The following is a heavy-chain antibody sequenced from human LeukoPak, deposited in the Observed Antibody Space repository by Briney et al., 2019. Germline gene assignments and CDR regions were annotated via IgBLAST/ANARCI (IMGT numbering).Heavy chain of an antibody. V-gene: IGHV3-30*18. J-gene: IGHJ4*02. CDR1: GFTFSVYG. CDR2: LSGDETYI. CDR3: AKGLNYYDSSGYPS. Sequence: GGSLRLSCAASGFTFSVYGMHWVRQAPGKGLEWVALLSGDETYIDYTDSVKGRFTISRDNSKNTLYLQMNSLRAEDTAVYYCAKGLNYYDSSGYPSWGQGTLVTVSS. D-gene: IGHD3-22*01.